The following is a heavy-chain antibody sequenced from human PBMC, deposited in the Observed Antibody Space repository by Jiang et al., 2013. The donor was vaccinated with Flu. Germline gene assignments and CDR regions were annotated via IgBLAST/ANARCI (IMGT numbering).Heavy chain of an antibody. Sequence: VQLVESGGGLVKPGGSLRLSCAASGFTFSSYSMNWVRQAPGKGLEWVSSISSSSSYIYYADSVKGRFTISRDNAKNSLYLQMNSLRAEDTAVYYCARDLNGVVPAAYFDYWGQGTLVTVSS. CDR3: ARDLNGVVPAAYFDY. CDR1: GFTFSSYS. CDR2: ISSSSSYI. V-gene: IGHV3-21*01. J-gene: IGHJ4*02. D-gene: IGHD2-2*01.